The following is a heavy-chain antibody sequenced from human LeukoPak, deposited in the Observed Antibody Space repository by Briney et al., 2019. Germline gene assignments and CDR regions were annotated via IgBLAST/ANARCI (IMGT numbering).Heavy chain of an antibody. CDR3: ARAIVGATGIYNWFDP. CDR1: GFTFSSYE. Sequence: GGSLRLSCAASGFTFSSYEMTWVRQAPGKGLEWVSLIYSGGSTYCADSVKGRFTISRDNSKNTLYLQMGSLRAEDMAVYYCARAIVGATGIYNWFDPWGQGTLVTVSS. CDR2: IYSGGST. J-gene: IGHJ5*02. V-gene: IGHV3-66*01. D-gene: IGHD1-26*01.